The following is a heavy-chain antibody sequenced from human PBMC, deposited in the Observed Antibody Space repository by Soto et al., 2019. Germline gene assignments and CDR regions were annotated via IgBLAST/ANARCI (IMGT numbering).Heavy chain of an antibody. CDR2: TYYRSKWYN. D-gene: IGHD3-16*01. Sequence: KQSQTLSLTCAISGDSVSSNSAAWNWIRQSPSRGLEWLGRTYYRSKWYNDYAVSVKSRITINPDTSKNQFSLQLNSVTPADTAVYYCSRSSVLGILSLDYWGQGTLVTVSS. J-gene: IGHJ4*02. V-gene: IGHV6-1*01. CDR1: GDSVSSNSAA. CDR3: SRSSVLGILSLDY.